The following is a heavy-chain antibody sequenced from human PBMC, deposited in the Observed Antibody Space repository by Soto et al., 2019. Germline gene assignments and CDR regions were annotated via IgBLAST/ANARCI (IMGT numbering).Heavy chain of an antibody. CDR3: ARHSKGYCTNGVCSFDY. V-gene: IGHV5-10-1*01. J-gene: IGHJ4*02. Sequence: GESLKISCKGSGYSFTSYWISWVRQMPGKGLEWMGRIDPSDSYTNYSPSFQGHVTISADKSISTAYLQWSSLKASDTAMYYCARHSKGYCTNGVCSFDYWGQGTQVTVSS. CDR2: IDPSDSYT. D-gene: IGHD2-8*01. CDR1: GYSFTSYW.